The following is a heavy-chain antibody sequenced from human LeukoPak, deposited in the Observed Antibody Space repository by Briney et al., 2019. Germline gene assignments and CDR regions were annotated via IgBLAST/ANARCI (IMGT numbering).Heavy chain of an antibody. V-gene: IGHV5-51*01. J-gene: IGHJ3*02. CDR3: ARRPDIVVVPAASDAFDI. D-gene: IGHD2-2*01. Sequence: GGSLKISRKGFGYSFTSLWIGWVRPIPGKGPEWMGIIYSGYSDTRYSPSFQGQITISADKSISTAYLQWSSLKASDTAMYYCARRPDIVVVPAASDAFDIWGQGTMVTVSS. CDR2: IYSGYSDT. CDR1: GYSFTSLW.